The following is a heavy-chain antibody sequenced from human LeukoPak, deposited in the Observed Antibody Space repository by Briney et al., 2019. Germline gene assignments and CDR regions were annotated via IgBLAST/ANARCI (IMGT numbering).Heavy chain of an antibody. CDR2: IYYSGST. J-gene: IGHJ3*02. CDR3: ARSLIDYGGSYDAFDI. D-gene: IGHD4-23*01. CDR1: GGSISSYY. Sequence: SETLSLTCTVSGGSISSYYWSWIRQPPGKGLEWIGYIYYSGSTNYNPSLKSRVTISVDTSKNQFSLKLSSVTAADTAVYYCARSLIDYGGSYDAFDIWGQGTMVTISS. V-gene: IGHV4-59*01.